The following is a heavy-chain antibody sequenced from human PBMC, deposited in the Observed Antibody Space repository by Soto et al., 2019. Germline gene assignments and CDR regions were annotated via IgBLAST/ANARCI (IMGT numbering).Heavy chain of an antibody. V-gene: IGHV3-33*01. CDR3: AGGLGVWGAYYYMDV. CDR2: IWYDGSNK. CDR1: GFTFSSYG. D-gene: IGHD3-16*01. Sequence: QVQLVESGGGVVQPGRSLRLSCAASGFTFSSYGMHWVRQAPGKGLEWVAVIWYDGSNKYYADSVKGRFTISRDNSKNTLYLQMNSLRAEDTAVYYCAGGLGVWGAYYYMDVWGKGTTVTVSS. J-gene: IGHJ6*03.